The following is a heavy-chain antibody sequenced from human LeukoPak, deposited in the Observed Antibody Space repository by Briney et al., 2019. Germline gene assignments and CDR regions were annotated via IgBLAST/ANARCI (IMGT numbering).Heavy chain of an antibody. CDR2: IYTSGNT. J-gene: IGHJ5*02. V-gene: IGHV4-4*07. CDR1: GGSINNYY. CDR3: ATDQHGFDP. Sequence: PSETLSLTCTVSGGSINNYYWSWVRQPAGKGLEWLGRIYTSGNTNYNPSLKSRVTMSVDTSKNQFSLKLTSVTAADTAMYYCATDQHGFDPWGQGTLVTVSS.